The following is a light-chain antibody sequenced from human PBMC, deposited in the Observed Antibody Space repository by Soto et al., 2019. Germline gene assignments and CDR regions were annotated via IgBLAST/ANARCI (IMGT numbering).Light chain of an antibody. CDR3: QQYGTPPLT. J-gene: IGKJ4*01. V-gene: IGKV3-20*01. CDR2: DVA. CDR1: PSVSSSF. Sequence: EIVLTQSPGTLSLSPGERATLSCRASPSVSSSFLAWYQQKPGQAPRLLIYDVASRATGIPDRFSGSGSGTDFTLTISRLEPEDFAVYYCQQYGTPPLTFGGGTKVEIK.